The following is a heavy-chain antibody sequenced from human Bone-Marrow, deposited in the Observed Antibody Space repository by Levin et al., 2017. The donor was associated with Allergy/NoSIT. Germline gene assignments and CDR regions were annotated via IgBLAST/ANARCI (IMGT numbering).Heavy chain of an antibody. J-gene: IGHJ4*02. V-gene: IGHV3-30*18. D-gene: IGHD3-10*01. CDR1: GFTFSNYG. CDR2: ISYDGSNK. Sequence: PGESLKISCAASGFTFSNYGMHWVRQAPGKGLEWVAVISYDGSNKFYADSVRGRFTISRDISKNTLYLQMNSLRAEDTAVYYCAKEVPGITMGNYWGQGTLVTVSS. CDR3: AKEVPGITMGNY.